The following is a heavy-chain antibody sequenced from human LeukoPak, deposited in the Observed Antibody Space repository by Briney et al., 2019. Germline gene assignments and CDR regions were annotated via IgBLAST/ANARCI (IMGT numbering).Heavy chain of an antibody. D-gene: IGHD6-13*01. CDR1: GYPFTSYD. CDR3: ARDSSSWYWGAFDI. CDR2: INPNSGGT. Sequence: GASVKVSCKASGYPFTSYDINWVRQATGQGLEWMGWINPNSGGTNYAQKFQGRVTMTRDTSISTAYMELSRLRSDDTAVYYCARDSSSWYWGAFDIWGQGTMVTVSS. V-gene: IGHV1-2*02. J-gene: IGHJ3*02.